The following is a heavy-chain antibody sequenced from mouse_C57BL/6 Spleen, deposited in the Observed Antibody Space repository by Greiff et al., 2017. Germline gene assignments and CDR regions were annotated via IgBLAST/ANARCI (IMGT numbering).Heavy chain of an antibody. CDR1: GYTFTSYT. J-gene: IGHJ2*01. V-gene: IGHV1-4*01. CDR3: ARYYYGSNFDY. D-gene: IGHD1-1*01. Sequence: VKLVESGAELARPGASVKMSCKASGYTFTSYTMHWVKQRPGQGLEWIGYINPSSGYTKYNQKFKDKATLTADKSSSTAYMQLSSLTSEDSAVYYCARYYYGSNFDYWGQGTTLTVSS. CDR2: INPSSGYT.